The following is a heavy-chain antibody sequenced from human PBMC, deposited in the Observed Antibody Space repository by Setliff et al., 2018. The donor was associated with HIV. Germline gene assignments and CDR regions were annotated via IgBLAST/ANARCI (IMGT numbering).Heavy chain of an antibody. CDR3: ARVSRYYYDSGGYYRSYCFDY. CDR2: INPNSGGT. V-gene: IGHV1-2*02. D-gene: IGHD3-22*01. CDR1: GYTFTDYY. J-gene: IGHJ4*02. Sequence: ASVKVSCKASGYTFTDYYMHWVRQAPGQGLEWMGWINPNSGGTNYAQKFQGRVTMTRDTSINTVYMELSRLRSDDTAVYSCARVSRYYYDSGGYYRSYCFDYWGQGTLVTV.